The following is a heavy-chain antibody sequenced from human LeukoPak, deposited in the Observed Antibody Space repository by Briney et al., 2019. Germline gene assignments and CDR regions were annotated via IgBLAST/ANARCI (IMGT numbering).Heavy chain of an antibody. D-gene: IGHD3-22*01. CDR1: GGSISSGGYY. Sequence: VKPSQTLSLTCTVSGGSISSGGYYWRWIRQHPGKGLEWIGYIYYSGSTYYNPSLKSRVTISVDTSKNQFSLKLSSVTAADTAVYYCARLVPYYYDSSGYYFDYWGQGTLVTVSS. J-gene: IGHJ4*02. V-gene: IGHV4-31*03. CDR3: ARLVPYYYDSSGYYFDY. CDR2: IYYSGST.